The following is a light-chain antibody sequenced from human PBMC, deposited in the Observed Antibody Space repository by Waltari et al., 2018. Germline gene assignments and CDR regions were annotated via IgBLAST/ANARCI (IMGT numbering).Light chain of an antibody. CDR3: NSRDSSGNHIV. CDR1: SLRSYY. CDR2: GKN. Sequence: SSELTQDPAVSVALGQTVRITCQGDSLRSYYASWYQQKPGPAPVLVIYGKNNRPSGIPDRFSGSRSGNTASLTITGAQAEDEADYYCNSRDSSGNHIVFGTGTKVTVL. V-gene: IGLV3-19*01. J-gene: IGLJ1*01.